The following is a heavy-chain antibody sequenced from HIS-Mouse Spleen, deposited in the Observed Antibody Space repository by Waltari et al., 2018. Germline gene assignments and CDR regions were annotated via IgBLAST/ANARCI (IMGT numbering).Heavy chain of an antibody. CDR1: GCSISSSSYY. Sequence: QLQLQASGPGLVKPSATLSLTCTVPGCSISSSSYYWGWVRQPPGKGLEWIGSIYYSGSTYYNPSLKSRVTISVDTSKNQFSLKLSSVTAADTAVYYCAREIPYSSSWYDWYFDLWGRGTLVTVSS. V-gene: IGHV4-39*07. D-gene: IGHD6-13*01. CDR3: AREIPYSSSWYDWYFDL. CDR2: IYYSGST. J-gene: IGHJ2*01.